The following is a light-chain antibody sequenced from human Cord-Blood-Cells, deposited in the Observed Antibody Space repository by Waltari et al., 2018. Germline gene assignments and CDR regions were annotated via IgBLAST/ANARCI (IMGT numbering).Light chain of an antibody. J-gene: IGLJ2*01. CDR1: RSDGGGYNY. CDR3: SSYTSSSTLGV. CDR2: DVS. Sequence: QSALTQPASVSGSPGQSITISCTGTRSDGGGYNYVPWYQQHPGKAPKLMIYDVSNRPSGVSNRFSGSKSGNTASLTISGLQAEDEADYYCSSYTSSSTLGVFGGGTKLTVL. V-gene: IGLV2-14*01.